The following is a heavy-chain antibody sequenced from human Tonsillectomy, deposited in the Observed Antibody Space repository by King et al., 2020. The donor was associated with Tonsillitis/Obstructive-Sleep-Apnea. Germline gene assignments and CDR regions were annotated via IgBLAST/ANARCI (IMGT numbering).Heavy chain of an antibody. Sequence: QMQESGPGLVKPSETLSLTCTVSGGSISSYYWSWIRQPPGKGLEWIGYIDYSGSTNYNPSLKSRVTISVDTSKNQFSLKLSSVTAADTAVYYCARGDSGYSYGYVDYFDYWGQGTLVTVSS. D-gene: IGHD5-18*01. CDR3: ARGDSGYSYGYVDYFDY. J-gene: IGHJ4*02. CDR2: IDYSGST. CDR1: GGSISSYY. V-gene: IGHV4-59*01.